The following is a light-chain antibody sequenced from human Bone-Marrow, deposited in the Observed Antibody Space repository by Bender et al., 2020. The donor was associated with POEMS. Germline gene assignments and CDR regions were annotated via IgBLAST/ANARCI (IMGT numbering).Light chain of an antibody. CDR3: LVYFAGLWV. J-gene: IGLJ3*02. V-gene: IGLV7-43*01. CDR2: DVN. Sequence: QNVVTQEPSLTVSPGGTVTLTCASTTETVTSGSSTNWFQLKPGQAPRPLIYDVNRRHSWTPVRFSGSLLGGTSALTLSDVQPEDEADYYCLVYFAGLWVFGGGTKLTVL. CDR1: TETVTSGSS.